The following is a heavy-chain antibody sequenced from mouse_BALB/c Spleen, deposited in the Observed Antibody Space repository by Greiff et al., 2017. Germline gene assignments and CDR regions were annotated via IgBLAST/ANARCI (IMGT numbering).Heavy chain of an antibody. CDR3: ARSPYYYGADY. V-gene: IGHV8-12*01. CDR2: IYWDDDK. J-gene: IGHJ2*01. CDR1: GFSLSTSGMG. Sequence: QVTLKECGPGILQPSQTLSLTCSFSGFSLSTSGMGVSWIRQPSGKGLEWLAHIYWDDDKRYNPSLKSRLTISKDTSRNQVFLKITSVDTADTATYYCARSPYYYGADYWGQGTTLTVSS. D-gene: IGHD1-1*01.